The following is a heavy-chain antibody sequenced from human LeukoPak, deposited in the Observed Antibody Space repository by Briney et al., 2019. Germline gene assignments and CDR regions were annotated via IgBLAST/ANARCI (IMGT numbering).Heavy chain of an antibody. V-gene: IGHV3-23*01. CDR3: AKNKAPGSWHTPSDF. CDR1: GFTFRTYA. Sequence: GGSLRLSCAASGFTFRTYAMSWVRQAPGEGLEWVSGISDSGDGTYYAESVKGRFTISRDNSKNTVFLQMNSLRADDTAKYYCAKNKAPGSWHTPSDFWGQGTLVTVSS. CDR2: ISDSGDGT. J-gene: IGHJ4*02. D-gene: IGHD6-13*01.